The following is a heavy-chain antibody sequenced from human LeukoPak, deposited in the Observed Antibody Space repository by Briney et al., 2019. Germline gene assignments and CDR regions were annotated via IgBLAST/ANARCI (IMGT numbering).Heavy chain of an antibody. V-gene: IGHV3-74*01. CDR1: GLTFSSYW. D-gene: IGHD1-26*01. CDR2: INTDGSST. CDR3: ARGNEWAFDY. J-gene: IGHJ4*02. Sequence: GGSLRLSCAAAGLTFSSYWMHWGRQAPGKGLVWVSRINTDGSSTIYADSVKGRFTISRDNAKNTLYLQMNSLRAEDTAVYACARGNEWAFDYWAQGTLVTVSS.